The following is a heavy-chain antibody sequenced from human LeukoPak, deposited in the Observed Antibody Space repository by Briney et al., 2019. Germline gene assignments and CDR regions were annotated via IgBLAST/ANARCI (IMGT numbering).Heavy chain of an antibody. D-gene: IGHD6-13*01. CDR3: AKRSGSIAAASTFDWFDP. V-gene: IGHV1-18*01. J-gene: IGHJ5*02. CDR1: GYTFTSYG. Sequence: ASVKVSCKASGYTFTSYGISWVRQAPGQGLEWMGWISAYNGNTNYAQKLQGRVTMTTDTSTSTAYMELRSLRSDDTAVYYCAKRSGSIAAASTFDWFDPWGQGTLVTVSS. CDR2: ISAYNGNT.